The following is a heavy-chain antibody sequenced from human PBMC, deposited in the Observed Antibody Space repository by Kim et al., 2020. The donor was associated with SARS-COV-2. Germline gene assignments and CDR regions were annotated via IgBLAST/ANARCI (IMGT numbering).Heavy chain of an antibody. J-gene: IGHJ6*02. Sequence: SVKVSCKASGGTFSSYAISWVRQAPGQGLEWMGGIIPIFGTANYAQKFQGRVTITADESTSTAYMELSSLRSEDTAVYYCARAAGSYGSGTTHFGYGMDVWGQGTTVTVSS. V-gene: IGHV1-69*13. D-gene: IGHD3-10*01. CDR1: GGTFSSYA. CDR3: ARAAGSYGSGTTHFGYGMDV. CDR2: IIPIFGTA.